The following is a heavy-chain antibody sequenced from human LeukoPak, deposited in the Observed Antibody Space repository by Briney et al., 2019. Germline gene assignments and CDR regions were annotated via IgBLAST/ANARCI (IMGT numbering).Heavy chain of an antibody. CDR2: ITSGGGTT. CDR1: GFNLNSYM. CDR3: AKGFRSAWAS. J-gene: IGHJ5*02. D-gene: IGHD6-19*01. V-gene: IGHV3-23*01. Sequence: GGSLRLSCAASGFNLNSYMLNWVRQAPGKGLEWVSSITSGGGTTYYADSVKGRFAILRDDSKNTLYLQMNSLRAEDTAVYYCAKGFRSAWASWGQGTLVTVSS.